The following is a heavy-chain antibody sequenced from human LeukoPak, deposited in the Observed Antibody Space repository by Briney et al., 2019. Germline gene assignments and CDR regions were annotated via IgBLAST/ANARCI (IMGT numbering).Heavy chain of an antibody. CDR1: GLTFSSYA. J-gene: IGHJ3*02. CDR2: ISYDGNNK. D-gene: IGHD6-13*01. CDR3: ARGNLRRSSSWDTGFDI. V-gene: IGHV3-30-3*01. Sequence: QSGGSLRLSCAASGLTFSSYAMHWVRQAPGKGLEWVAVISYDGNNKYYADSVKGRFTISRDNSKNTLYLQMNSLRAEDTAVYYCARGNLRRSSSWDTGFDIWGQGTVVTVSS.